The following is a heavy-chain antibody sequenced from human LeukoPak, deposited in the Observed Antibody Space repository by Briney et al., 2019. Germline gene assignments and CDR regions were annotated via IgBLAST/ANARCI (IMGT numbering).Heavy chain of an antibody. V-gene: IGHV4-39*01. J-gene: IGHJ3*02. CDR3: ARSLAVFGVVIMKAAFDS. Sequence: PSETLSLTCSVVGGSVSSSSYFWGWIRQPPGKGLDWIGSIYYSGSTYYNPSLKSRVTISADTSKNQFSLKLSSVTAADTAVYYCARSLAVFGVVIMKAAFDSWGQGTMVTVSS. CDR2: IYYSGST. CDR1: GGSVSSSSYF. D-gene: IGHD3-3*01.